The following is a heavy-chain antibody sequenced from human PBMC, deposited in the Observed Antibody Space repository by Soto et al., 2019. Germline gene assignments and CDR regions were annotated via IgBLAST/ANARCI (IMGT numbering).Heavy chain of an antibody. Sequence: EVQLLESGGGLVQSGGSLRLSCAASGFTFSSYAMSWVRQAPGKGLEWVSIISGSGGRTHYADSVKGRFTISRDNSRNTLYLQMNSLRAEDTAVYFCAEKEAYYYDSSGYYYIKYWGQGTLVTVSS. CDR3: AEKEAYYYDSSGYYYIKY. CDR1: GFTFSSYA. V-gene: IGHV3-23*01. CDR2: ISGSGGRT. D-gene: IGHD3-22*01. J-gene: IGHJ4*02.